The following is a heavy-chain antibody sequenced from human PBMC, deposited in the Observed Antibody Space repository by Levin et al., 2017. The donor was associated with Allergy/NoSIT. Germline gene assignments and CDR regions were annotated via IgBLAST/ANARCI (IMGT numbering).Heavy chain of an antibody. V-gene: IGHV3-23*01. CDR3: TKVRYYYDTSGPFDS. Sequence: SCVVSGFNFNDYAINWVRQAPGKGLEWVAVVSGNGRNIFYADSVKGRFTISRDTPTNTVDLQMTTLRAEDTALYYCTKVRYYYDTSGPFDSWGQGTLVTVSS. CDR1: GFNFNDYA. CDR2: VSGNGRNI. D-gene: IGHD3-22*01. J-gene: IGHJ4*02.